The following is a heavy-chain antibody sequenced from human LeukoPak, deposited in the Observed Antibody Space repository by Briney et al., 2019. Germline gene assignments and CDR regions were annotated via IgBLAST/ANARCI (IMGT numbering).Heavy chain of an antibody. CDR2: INHSGST. CDR1: GGSFSGYY. J-gene: IGHJ4*02. Sequence: SETLSLTCAVYGGSFSGYYWSWIRQPPGKGLEWIGEINHSGSTNYNPSLKSRVTISVDTSKNQFSLKLSSVTAADTAVYYCARGGGYYGSGSSGRGLFDYWGQGTLVTVSS. V-gene: IGHV4-34*01. CDR3: ARGGGYYGSGSSGRGLFDY. D-gene: IGHD3-10*01.